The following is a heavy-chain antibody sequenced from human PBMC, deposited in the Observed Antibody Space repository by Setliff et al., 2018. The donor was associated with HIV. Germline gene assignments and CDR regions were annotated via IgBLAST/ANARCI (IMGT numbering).Heavy chain of an antibody. CDR2: SRKKDNSYIT. D-gene: IGHD3-10*01. Sequence: PGGSLRLSCATSGFTFSKYWMTWVRQAPGKGLEWVGRSRKKDNSYITEYAASVKGRFTVSRDDSKNSLYLQMNSLNTEDTATYYGIFYYYGYPYWGQGTLGTV. V-gene: IGHV3-72*01. CDR1: GFTFSKYW. J-gene: IGHJ4*02. CDR3: IFYYYGYPY.